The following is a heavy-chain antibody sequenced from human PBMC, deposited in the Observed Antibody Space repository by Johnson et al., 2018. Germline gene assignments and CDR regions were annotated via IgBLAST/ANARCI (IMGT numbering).Heavy chain of an antibody. CDR3: ARVEYCGDDCYFLYFQH. CDR1: GGTFSSYA. CDR2: IIPIFGTT. Sequence: QVQLVQSGAEVKKPGSSVKVSCKASGGTFSSYAISWVRQAPGQGLEWMGGIIPIFGTTNYAQQFQGRVTITADDPTGTAYMELSSLRSEDTAVYYCARVEYCGDDCYFLYFQHWGQGTLVTVSS. V-gene: IGHV1-69*01. J-gene: IGHJ1*01. D-gene: IGHD2-21*02.